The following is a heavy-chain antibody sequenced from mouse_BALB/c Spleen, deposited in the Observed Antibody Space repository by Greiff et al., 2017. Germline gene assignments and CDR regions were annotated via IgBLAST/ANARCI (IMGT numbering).Heavy chain of an antibody. J-gene: IGHJ3*01. D-gene: IGHD4-1*01. CDR2: INPGSGGT. CDR1: GYAFTNYL. V-gene: IGHV1-54*01. CDR3: ARGAAGACFAY. Sequence: VKLQQSGAELVRPGTSVKVSCKASGYAFTNYLIEWVKQRPGQGLEWIGVINPGSGGTNYNEKFQGKATLTADKSSSTAYMQLSSLTSDDSAVYVCARGAAGACFAYWGQGTLVTVSA.